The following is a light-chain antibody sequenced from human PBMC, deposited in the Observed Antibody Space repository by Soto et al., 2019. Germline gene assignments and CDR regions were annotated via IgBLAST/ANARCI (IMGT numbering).Light chain of an antibody. Sequence: DIQMTQSPSTLSASVGDRVTITCRASQSISDLLAWYQQKPGKAPKLLIYKASSLKSGVPSRFSGSGSGTEYTLNISSLQPDAFASYYCQQYNGYWTFGQGTKVEIK. CDR3: QQYNGYWT. CDR1: QSISDL. J-gene: IGKJ1*01. V-gene: IGKV1-5*03. CDR2: KAS.